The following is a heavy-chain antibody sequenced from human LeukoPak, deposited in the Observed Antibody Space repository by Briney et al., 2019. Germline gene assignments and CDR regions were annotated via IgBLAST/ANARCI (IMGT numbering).Heavy chain of an antibody. V-gene: IGHV3-48*01. CDR3: ARDPAIQAWLSAYYSDY. CDR1: GFTFSTYS. D-gene: IGHD5-18*01. Sequence: PGGSLRLSCAASGFTFSTYSMNWVRQAPGKGLEWISDISSSSSAIYYADSVKGRFTISRDNAKNSLYLQMNSMRAEDTAVYYRARDPAIQAWLSAYYSDYWGQGTLVTVSS. CDR2: ISSSSSAI. J-gene: IGHJ4*02.